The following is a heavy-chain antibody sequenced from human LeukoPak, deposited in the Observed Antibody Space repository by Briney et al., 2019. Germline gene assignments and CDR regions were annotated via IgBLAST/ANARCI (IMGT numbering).Heavy chain of an antibody. CDR1: GFTVGNNY. CDR2: IYSGGAA. J-gene: IGHJ4*02. V-gene: IGHV3-53*01. Sequence: GGSLRLSCAASGFTVGNNYMSWVRQAPGKGLEWVSLIYSGGAAFYADSVKDRFTISRDNSKNTLYLQMNSLRADDTAVYYCATRNYWGQGTLVTVSS. CDR3: ATRNY.